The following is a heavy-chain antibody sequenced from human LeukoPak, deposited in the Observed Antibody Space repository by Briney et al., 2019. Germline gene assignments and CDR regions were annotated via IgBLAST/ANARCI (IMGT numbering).Heavy chain of an antibody. CDR3: ARSHSSYYYYMDV. Sequence: SETLSLTCTVSGGSISSYYWSWIRQPPGKGLHWIGYIYYSGSTNYNPSLKSRVTISVDTSKNQFSLTLSSVTAADTAVYYCARSHSSYYYYMDVWGKGTTVTVSS. CDR2: IYYSGST. J-gene: IGHJ6*03. D-gene: IGHD4-11*01. CDR1: GGSISSYY. V-gene: IGHV4-59*01.